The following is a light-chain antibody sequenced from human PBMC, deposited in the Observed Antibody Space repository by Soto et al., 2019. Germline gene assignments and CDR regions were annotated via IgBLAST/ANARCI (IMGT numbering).Light chain of an antibody. V-gene: IGKV3-20*01. Sequence: ERVLTQSPGTLSLSPGERATLSCRASQSVISTYLAWYQQKPGQAPRLLIYGASSRATGIPARFSGSGSGTDFTLTISRLEPEDVAVSYCEYYGSPPLTSGGGTKVVIK. J-gene: IGKJ4*01. CDR1: QSVISTY. CDR2: GAS. CDR3: EYYGSPPLT.